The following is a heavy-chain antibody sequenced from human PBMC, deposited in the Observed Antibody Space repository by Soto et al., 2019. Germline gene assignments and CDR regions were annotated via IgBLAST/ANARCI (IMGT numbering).Heavy chain of an antibody. J-gene: IGHJ4*02. Sequence: LSLTCAASGFTFDDYAMHWVRQAPGKGLEWVSLISWDGGSTYYADSVKGRFTISRDNSKNSLYLQMNSLRAEDTALYYCAKEAPGDYEYYFDYWGQGTLVTVSS. V-gene: IGHV3-43D*03. D-gene: IGHD4-17*01. CDR3: AKEAPGDYEYYFDY. CDR2: ISWDGGST. CDR1: GFTFDDYA.